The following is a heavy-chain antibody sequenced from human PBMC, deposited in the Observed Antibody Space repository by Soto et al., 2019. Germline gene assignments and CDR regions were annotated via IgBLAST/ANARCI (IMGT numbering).Heavy chain of an antibody. CDR2: ISSSGSTI. CDR3: ATNWNHVSYFDY. J-gene: IGHJ4*02. D-gene: IGHD1-1*01. CDR1: RFDFSSYE. Sequence: PGGSLRLSCVASRFDFSSYEMNWVRQAPGKGLEWVSYISSSGSTIYYADSVKGRFTISRDNAKNSLYLQMNSLRAEDTAVYYCATNWNHVSYFDYWGQGTLVTVSS. V-gene: IGHV3-48*03.